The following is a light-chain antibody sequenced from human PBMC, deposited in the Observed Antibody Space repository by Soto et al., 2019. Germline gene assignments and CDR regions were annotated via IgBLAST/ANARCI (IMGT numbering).Light chain of an antibody. CDR2: GAS. Sequence: EVVMTQSPATLSVSPGERATLSCRASQSVGSELAWYQQKPGQAPRLLIYGASTRSTGIPARFSGSGSGTDFTLTISSLQSEDFAVYYCHQYDKWPPYTFGQGTKLEIK. CDR1: QSVGSE. V-gene: IGKV3-15*01. J-gene: IGKJ2*01. CDR3: HQYDKWPPYT.